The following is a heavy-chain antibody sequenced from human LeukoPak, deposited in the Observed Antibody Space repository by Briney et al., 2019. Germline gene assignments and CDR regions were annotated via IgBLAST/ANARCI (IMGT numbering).Heavy chain of an antibody. J-gene: IGHJ4*02. CDR1: GFTFSSYG. V-gene: IGHV3-30*03. Sequence: PGGSLRLSCAASGFTFSSYGMHWVRQAPGKGLEWVAVISYDGSNKYYADSVKGRFTISRDNAKNSLYLQMNSLRAEDTAVYYCARDRDTFFNTVITPFDYWGQGTLVTVSS. D-gene: IGHD3-22*01. CDR3: ARDRDTFFNTVITPFDY. CDR2: ISYDGSNK.